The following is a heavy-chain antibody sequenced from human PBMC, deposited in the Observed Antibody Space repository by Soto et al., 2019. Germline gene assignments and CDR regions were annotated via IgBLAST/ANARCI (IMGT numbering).Heavy chain of an antibody. CDR3: AREVQLITYYGMDV. Sequence: SVKVSCKASGGTFSSYAISWVRQAPGQGLEWMGGIIPIFSTANYAQKLQGRVTITADESTSTAYMELSSLRSEDTAVYYCAREVQLITYYGMDVRGQGTTVTVSS. CDR1: GGTFSSYA. J-gene: IGHJ6*02. V-gene: IGHV1-69*13. D-gene: IGHD3-16*01. CDR2: IIPIFSTA.